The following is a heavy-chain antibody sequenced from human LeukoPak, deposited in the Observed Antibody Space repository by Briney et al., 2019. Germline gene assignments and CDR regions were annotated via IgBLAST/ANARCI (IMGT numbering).Heavy chain of an antibody. J-gene: IGHJ4*02. Sequence: PGGSLRLSCAASGFTFSSYWMHWVRQPPGKGLVWVSRIHSDGTTTSYADSVKGRFTISRDNAKNSLYLQMNSLRAEDTAVYYCAREWELFAAFDYWGQGTLVTVSS. CDR2: IHSDGTTT. CDR1: GFTFSSYW. CDR3: AREWELFAAFDY. V-gene: IGHV3-74*01. D-gene: IGHD1-26*01.